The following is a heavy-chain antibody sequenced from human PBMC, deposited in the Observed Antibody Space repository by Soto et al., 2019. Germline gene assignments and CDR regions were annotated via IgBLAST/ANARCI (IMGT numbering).Heavy chain of an antibody. J-gene: IGHJ4*02. V-gene: IGHV1-3*01. D-gene: IGHD6-19*01. Sequence: ASVKVSCKASGYTFTGYAVHWVRQAPGQRLEWMGWINAGNGNTKYSQKFQGRVTITGDTSASTAYMELSSLRSEDTAVYYCARAVAVPADFDYWGQGTLVTVSS. CDR3: ARAVAVPADFDY. CDR1: GYTFTGYA. CDR2: INAGNGNT.